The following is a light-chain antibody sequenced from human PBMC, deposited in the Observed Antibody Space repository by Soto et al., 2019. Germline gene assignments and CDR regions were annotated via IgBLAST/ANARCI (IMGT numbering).Light chain of an antibody. CDR1: HDITTF. CDR3: QQYKSYPIT. Sequence: DIQMTQSPSSLSASVGDRVTITCRASHDITTFLAWFQQKPGKAPKSLISAASSLQSGVPSKFSGSGSGTDFTLTINNLQPEDFATYYCQQYKSYPITFGRGTRLEIK. CDR2: AAS. V-gene: IGKV1-16*02. J-gene: IGKJ5*01.